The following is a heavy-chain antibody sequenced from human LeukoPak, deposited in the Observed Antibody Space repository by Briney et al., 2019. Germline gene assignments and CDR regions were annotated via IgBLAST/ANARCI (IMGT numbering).Heavy chain of an antibody. J-gene: IGHJ5*02. CDR2: IYHSGST. D-gene: IGHD3-10*01. CDR1: GGSISSSNW. V-gene: IGHV4-4*02. Sequence: ASGTLSLTCAVSGGSISSSNWWSWVRQPPGKGLEWIGEIYHSGSTNYNPSLKSRVTISVDKSKNQFSLKLSSVTAADTAVYYCASINYYYGSGSCWFDPWGQGTLVTVSS. CDR3: ASINYYYGSGSCWFDP.